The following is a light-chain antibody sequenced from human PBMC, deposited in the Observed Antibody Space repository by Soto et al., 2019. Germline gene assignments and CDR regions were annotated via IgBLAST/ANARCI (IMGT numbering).Light chain of an antibody. CDR1: QDIGKS. V-gene: IGKV1-27*01. Sequence: DIQMTQSPSSLSASVGDRLTITCRASQDIGKSLAWYQQRPGKVPKPLIYAASTLHSGVPSRFSGGGSGTHFTLTIRNLQPEDVATYYCQMYVTAPETFGQGTKVDIK. CDR2: AAS. J-gene: IGKJ1*01. CDR3: QMYVTAPET.